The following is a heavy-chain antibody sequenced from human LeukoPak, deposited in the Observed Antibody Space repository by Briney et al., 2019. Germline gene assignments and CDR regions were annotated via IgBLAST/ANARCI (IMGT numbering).Heavy chain of an antibody. CDR1: VYSISSGYY. CDR3: ARKGGYYYGSGSYRY. D-gene: IGHD3-10*01. CDR2: IYHSGST. V-gene: IGHV4-38-2*02. Sequence: PSETLSLTCTVSVYSISSGYYWGWIRQPPGKGLEWIGSIYHSGSTNYNPSLKSRVTISVDTSKNQFSLKLSSVTAADTAVYYCARKGGYYYGSGSYRYWGQGTMVTVS. J-gene: IGHJ3*01.